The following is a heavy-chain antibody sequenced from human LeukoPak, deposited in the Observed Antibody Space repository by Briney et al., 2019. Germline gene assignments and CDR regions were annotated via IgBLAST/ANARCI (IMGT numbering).Heavy chain of an antibody. CDR1: RYTFTSYY. CDR3: AILYDFWSGFGDY. Sequence: ASVNVSCKASRYTFTSYYMHWVRQAPGQGLEWMGLINPSGGSTSYAQTFQGRVTMTRDTSTSTVYMELSSLRSEDTAVYYCAILYDFWSGFGDYWGQGTLVTVSS. CDR2: INPSGGST. D-gene: IGHD3-3*01. J-gene: IGHJ4*02. V-gene: IGHV1-46*01.